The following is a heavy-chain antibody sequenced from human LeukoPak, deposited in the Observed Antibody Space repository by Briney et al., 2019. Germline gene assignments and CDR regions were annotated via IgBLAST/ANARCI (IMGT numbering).Heavy chain of an antibody. Sequence: GGSLRLSCAASGVTFDDYAMHWVRQAPGKGLEWVSGINWSSGSIGYADSVKGRFTISRDNAKNSLYLQMNSLRTEDTALYSCAKGRRGFGFGGGNYFDYWGQGTLVTVSS. CDR1: GVTFDDYA. D-gene: IGHD3-10*01. CDR2: INWSSGSI. J-gene: IGHJ4*02. V-gene: IGHV3-9*01. CDR3: AKGRRGFGFGGGNYFDY.